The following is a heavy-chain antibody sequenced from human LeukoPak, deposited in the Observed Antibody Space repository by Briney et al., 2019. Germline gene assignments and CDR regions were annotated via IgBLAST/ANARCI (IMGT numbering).Heavy chain of an antibody. J-gene: IGHJ6*03. CDR3: ARENKQSDFWSGSNYYYYMDV. CDR1: GGSISSGGYS. D-gene: IGHD3-3*01. Sequence: SETLSLTCTVSGGSISSGGYSWSWIRQPPGKGLEWIGYIYHSGSTYYNPSLKSRVTISVDRSKNQFSLKLSSVTAADTAVYYCARENKQSDFWSGSNYYYYMDVWGKGTTVTVSS. V-gene: IGHV4-30-2*01. CDR2: IYHSGST.